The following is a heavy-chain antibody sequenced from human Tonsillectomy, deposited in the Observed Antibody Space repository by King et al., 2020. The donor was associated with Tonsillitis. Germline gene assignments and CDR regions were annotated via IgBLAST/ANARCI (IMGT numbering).Heavy chain of an antibody. CDR3: ARAGDSSGYYFSI. V-gene: IGHV3-21*01. CDR1: GFTFSSYT. CDR2: ISSSRSYI. J-gene: IGHJ3*02. D-gene: IGHD3-22*01. Sequence: EVQLVESGGGLVKPGGSLRLSCAASGFTFSSYTMNWVRQAPGKGLEWVSSISSSRSYIYYANSGKGRFTISRDNAKNSLYLQMNSLRAEDTAVYYCARAGDSSGYYFSIWGQGTMVTVSS.